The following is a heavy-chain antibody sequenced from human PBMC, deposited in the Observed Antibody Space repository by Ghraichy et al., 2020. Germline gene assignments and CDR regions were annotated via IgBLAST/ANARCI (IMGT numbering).Heavy chain of an antibody. Sequence: SETLSLTCSVSGYFISSGNWWDWIRQSPDKGLEWIGSIYHNGATYYNPSLQSRLTMSVDTSKNQFSLNLTSVTAEDTAVYYCARGDWYFDSWGQGTLVTVSS. D-gene: IGHD3-9*01. CDR2: IYHNGAT. CDR3: ARGDWYFDS. J-gene: IGHJ4*02. CDR1: GYFISSGNW. V-gene: IGHV4-28*03.